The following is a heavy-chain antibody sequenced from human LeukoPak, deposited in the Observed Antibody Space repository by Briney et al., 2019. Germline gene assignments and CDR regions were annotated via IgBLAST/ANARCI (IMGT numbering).Heavy chain of an antibody. CDR1: GFTFRSYG. V-gene: IGHV3-48*01. CDR3: ARARFDY. J-gene: IGHJ4*02. CDR2: ISSSSSTI. Sequence: GGSLRLSCAASGFTFRSYGMHWVRQAPGKGLEWVSYISSSSSTIYYADSVKGRFTISRDNAKNSLYLQMNSLRAEDTAVYYCARARFDYWGQGTLVTVSS.